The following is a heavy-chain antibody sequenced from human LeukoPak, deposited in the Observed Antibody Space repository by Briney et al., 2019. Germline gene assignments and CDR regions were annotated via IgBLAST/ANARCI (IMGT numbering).Heavy chain of an antibody. CDR1: GFTFSSYA. Sequence: GGSLRLSCAASGFTFSSYAMHWVRQAPGKGLEGVAIISYDGSNKFYADSVKGRFTISRDNSKNTLYLQMSSLGPEDTAMYYCAKVAKGNIVVVTALDYWGQGTLVTVSS. V-gene: IGHV3-30*18. D-gene: IGHD2-21*02. CDR2: ISYDGSNK. CDR3: AKVAKGNIVVVTALDY. J-gene: IGHJ4*02.